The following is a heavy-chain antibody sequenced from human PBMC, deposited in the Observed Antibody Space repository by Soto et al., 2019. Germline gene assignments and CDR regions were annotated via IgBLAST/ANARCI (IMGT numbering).Heavy chain of an antibody. CDR2: ISGSGGST. CDR1: GFTFSSYA. D-gene: IGHD3-10*01. V-gene: IGHV3-23*01. Sequence: EVQLLESGGGLVQPGGSLRLSCAASGFTFSSYAMSWVRQAPGKGLEWVSAISGSGGSTYYADSVKGRFTISRDNSKNTLYLQMNSLRAEDTAVYYCAKRGLQRLWFGELFGSYFDYWGQGTLVTVSS. J-gene: IGHJ4*02. CDR3: AKRGLQRLWFGELFGSYFDY.